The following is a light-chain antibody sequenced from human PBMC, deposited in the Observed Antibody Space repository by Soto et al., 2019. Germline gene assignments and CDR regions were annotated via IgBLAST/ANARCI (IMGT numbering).Light chain of an antibody. V-gene: IGKV3-20*01. CDR1: QSVSSAY. CDR2: AAS. Sequence: EIVLTQSPGTLSLSPGERATLSCRASQSVSSAYLAWYQHKPGQPPTLLIYAASSRVTGIPDRFSGSGSGTDFTLTINRLEPEDFALYYCQQYGSSSTWTFGQGTKVEIK. J-gene: IGKJ1*01. CDR3: QQYGSSSTWT.